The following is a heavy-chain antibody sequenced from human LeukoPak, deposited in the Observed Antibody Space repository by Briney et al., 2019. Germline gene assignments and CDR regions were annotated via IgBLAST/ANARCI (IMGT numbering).Heavy chain of an antibody. V-gene: IGHV4-34*01. D-gene: IGHD3-10*01. Sequence: SETLSLTCAVYGGSFSGYYWSWIRQPPGKGLEWIGEINHSGSTNYNPSLKSRVTISVDTSKNQFSLKLTSVTAADTAMYYCANQGDLESFPLYGSAVFYGASYFDYWGHGTLVTVSA. J-gene: IGHJ4*01. CDR2: INHSGST. CDR1: GGSFSGYY. CDR3: ANQGDLESFPLYGSAVFYGASYFDY.